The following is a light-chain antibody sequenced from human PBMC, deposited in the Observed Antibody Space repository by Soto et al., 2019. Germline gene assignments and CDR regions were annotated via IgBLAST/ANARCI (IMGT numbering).Light chain of an antibody. CDR2: AAS. Sequence: EVVMTQSPATLSVSPGESATLSCRASQGLGTNLAWYQQKPGQGPRLLIYAASTRATGVPARFSGSGSQTEFTLTISSLQSEDFVVYYCHQYNYWPLSFGGGTKVEIK. V-gene: IGKV3-15*01. CDR1: QGLGTN. J-gene: IGKJ4*01. CDR3: HQYNYWPLS.